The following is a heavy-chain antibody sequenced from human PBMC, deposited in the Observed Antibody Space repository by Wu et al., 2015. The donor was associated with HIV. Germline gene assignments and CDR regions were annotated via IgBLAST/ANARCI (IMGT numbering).Heavy chain of an antibody. CDR1: GYTFTNYG. V-gene: IGHV1-18*01. D-gene: IGHD5-24*01. Sequence: QVQLVQSGAEVKKPGASVKVSCKASGYTFTNYGISWVRQAPGHGLEWMGWINPYNENTNYAQNLQGRVTMTTDLSTNTAYMELRSLRSEDTAVYYCARDRAEMATITAFDIWGQGDNGHRLF. CDR2: INPYNENT. CDR3: ARDRAEMATITAFDI. J-gene: IGHJ3*02.